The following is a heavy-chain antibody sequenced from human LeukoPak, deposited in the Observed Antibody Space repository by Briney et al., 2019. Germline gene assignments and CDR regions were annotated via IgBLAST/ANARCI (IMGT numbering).Heavy chain of an antibody. CDR1: GFTFSNYG. J-gene: IGHJ4*02. Sequence: GGSLRLSCVASGFTFSNYGMHWVRQAPGKGLEWVAVISYDGSNKYYADSVKGRFTISRDNSKNTLYLQMNSLRAEDTAVYYCAKWANSGYGYFDYWGQGTLVTVSS. CDR3: AKWANSGYGYFDY. CDR2: ISYDGSNK. D-gene: IGHD5-12*01. V-gene: IGHV3-30*18.